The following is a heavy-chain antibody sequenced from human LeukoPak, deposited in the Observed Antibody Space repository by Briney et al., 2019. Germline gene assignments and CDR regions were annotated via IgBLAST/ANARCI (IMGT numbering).Heavy chain of an antibody. Sequence: GGSLRLSCAASDLIFNGNSMIGVRQAPGKGLVWVSSISSRSTYIYYADSVKWRFTISRDNAKNSLYLQLNSLRAEDTAVYYCATTPIYCSGGSCDYSYYYYGMDVWGQGTTVTVSS. D-gene: IGHD2-15*01. CDR1: DLIFNGNS. J-gene: IGHJ6*02. V-gene: IGHV3-21*06. CDR2: ISSRSTYI. CDR3: ATTPIYCSGGSCDYSYYYYGMDV.